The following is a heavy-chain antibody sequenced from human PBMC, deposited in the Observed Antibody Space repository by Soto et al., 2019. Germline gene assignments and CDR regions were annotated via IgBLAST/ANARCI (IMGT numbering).Heavy chain of an antibody. J-gene: IGHJ6*02. CDR1: GVTFSSYA. CDR3: ASGCTNGVCYYYYGMDV. CDR2: IIPIFGTA. Sequence: SVKVSCKASGVTFSSYAISWVRQAPGQGLEWMGGIIPIFGTANYAQKFQGRVTITADKSTSTAYMELSSLRSEDTAVYYCASGCTNGVCYYYYGMDVWGQGTTVTVSS. D-gene: IGHD2-8*01. V-gene: IGHV1-69*06.